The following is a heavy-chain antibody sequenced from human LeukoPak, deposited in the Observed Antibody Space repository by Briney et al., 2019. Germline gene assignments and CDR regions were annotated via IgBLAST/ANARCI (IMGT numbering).Heavy chain of an antibody. CDR1: GGSISSSSYY. CDR3: ATSRFGELYYYYYYMDV. Sequence: PSETLSLTCTVSGGSISSSSYYWGWIRQPPGKGLEWIGSIYYSGSTYYNPSLKSRVTISVDTSKNQFSLKLSSVTAADTAVYYCATSRFGELYYYYYYMDVWGKGTTVTISS. V-gene: IGHV4-39*07. D-gene: IGHD3-10*01. J-gene: IGHJ6*03. CDR2: IYYSGST.